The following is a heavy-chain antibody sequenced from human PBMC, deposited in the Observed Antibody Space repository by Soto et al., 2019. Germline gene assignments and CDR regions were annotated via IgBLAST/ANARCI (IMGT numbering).Heavy chain of an antibody. J-gene: IGHJ6*02. CDR1: GIPVSSNY. CDR2: LQSGGDT. CDR3: ASDVTYCYASRMDV. D-gene: IGHD2-2*01. V-gene: IGHV3-53*04. Sequence: EVQLVESGGGLVQPGGSLRLSCVASGIPVSSNYMTWVRQAPGKGLEWVSVLQSGGDTYYTNYVKGRFTISRHDSTKTPFLQMNSLTAQDTAVYYCASDVTYCYASRMDVWGQGTTVTIS.